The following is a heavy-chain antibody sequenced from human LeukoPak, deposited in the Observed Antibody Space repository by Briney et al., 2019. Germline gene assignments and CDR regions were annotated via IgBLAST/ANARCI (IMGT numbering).Heavy chain of an antibody. CDR1: GFTFSSYA. J-gene: IGHJ6*03. Sequence: GGSLRLSCAASGFTFSSYAMSWVRQAPGKGLEWVSAISGSGGSTYYADSVKGRFTISRDNSKNTLYLQMNSLRAEDTAVYYCAKGLGYERPYYYYRDVWGKGTTVTVSS. D-gene: IGHD2-2*01. V-gene: IGHV3-23*01. CDR2: ISGSGGST. CDR3: AKGLGYERPYYYYRDV.